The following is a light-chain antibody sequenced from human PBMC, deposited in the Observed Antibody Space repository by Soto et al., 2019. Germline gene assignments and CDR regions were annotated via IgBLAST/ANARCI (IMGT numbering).Light chain of an antibody. CDR3: QQSFSTTQFSFGGGTPQLT. V-gene: IGKV3-20*01. Sequence: EIVLTQSPATLSLSPGATATLSCRASQSVSSNYLAWFQQKPGQAPRLLIYGASSRAAGIPDRFSGSGSGTDFTLTISGLEPEDFAVYYCQQSFSTTQFSFGGGTPQLTFGGGTRVEIK. J-gene: IGKJ4*01. CDR1: QSVSSNY. CDR2: GAS.